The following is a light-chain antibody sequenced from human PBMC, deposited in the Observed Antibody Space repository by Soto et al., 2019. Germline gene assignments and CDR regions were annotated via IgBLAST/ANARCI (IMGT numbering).Light chain of an antibody. CDR3: SSYSTSTAYL. V-gene: IGLV2-14*01. CDR2: EVN. CDR1: SSDVGGYDY. J-gene: IGLJ1*01. Sequence: QSVLTQPASVSGSPGQSITISCTGTSSDVGGYDYVSWYQLHPGKAPKLIVFEVNNRPSGVSYRFSGSKSGDKASLTISGHQEDDYAYYCCSSYSTSTAYLFGTGTKVTVL.